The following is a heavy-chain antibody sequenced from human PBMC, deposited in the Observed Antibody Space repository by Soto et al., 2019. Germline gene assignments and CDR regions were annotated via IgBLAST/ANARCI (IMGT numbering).Heavy chain of an antibody. J-gene: IGHJ4*02. CDR2: ITGNRGTT. D-gene: IGHD2-21*02. V-gene: IGHV3-23*01. CDR3: ARTGPVTARTRFDY. CDR1: GFTFGPYT. Sequence: GGSLRLSCVGSGFTFGPYTMAWVRQAPGMGLECVSVITGNRGTTYYSDSVKGRFSISRDNSRNTLYLQMNDLRAGDTGVYYCARTGPVTARTRFDYWGQGALVTVSS.